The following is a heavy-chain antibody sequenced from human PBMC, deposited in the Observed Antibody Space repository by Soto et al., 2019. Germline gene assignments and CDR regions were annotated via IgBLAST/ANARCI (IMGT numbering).Heavy chain of an antibody. CDR3: ARVSDY. J-gene: IGHJ4*02. V-gene: IGHV4-39*07. Sequence: PSETLSLTCSVACDSISNSRFYWAWIRQPPGEWLEWIGSIYRTGNXXYNPSLKXXVTISIDRSNXQFSLXRSSVTAADTAVYYCARVSDYWGQGILVTVSS. CDR2: IYRTGNX. CDR1: CDSISNSRFY.